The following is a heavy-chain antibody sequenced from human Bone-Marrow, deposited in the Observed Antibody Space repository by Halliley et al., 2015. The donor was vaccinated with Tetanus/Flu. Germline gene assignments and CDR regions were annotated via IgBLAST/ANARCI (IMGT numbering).Heavy chain of an antibody. D-gene: IGHD6-19*01. CDR2: VYSDGST. V-gene: IGHV4-61*03. Sequence: GGVGYVYSDGSTNYNPSLKSRVSMSVDTSKKHFSLNLRSGTAADTAVYFCARDRGRVAVAGFDYWGQGMLVTVSS. CDR3: ARDRGRVAVAGFDY. J-gene: IGHJ4*02.